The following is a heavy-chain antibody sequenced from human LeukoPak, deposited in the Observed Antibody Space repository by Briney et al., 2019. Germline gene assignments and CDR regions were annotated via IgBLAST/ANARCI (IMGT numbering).Heavy chain of an antibody. V-gene: IGHV3-30*04. CDR2: ISYDGSNK. CDR1: GFTFSSYA. CDR3: AKEQARSHGMDV. J-gene: IGHJ6*02. Sequence: GRSLRLSCAASGFTFSSYAMHWVRQAPGKGLEWVAVISYDGSNKYYADSVKGRFTISRDNSKNTLYLQMNSLRAEDTAVYYCAKEQARSHGMDVWGQGTTVTVSS.